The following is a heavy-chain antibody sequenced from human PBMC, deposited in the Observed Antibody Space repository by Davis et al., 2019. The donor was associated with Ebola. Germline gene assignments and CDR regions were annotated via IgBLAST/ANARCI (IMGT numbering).Heavy chain of an antibody. Sequence: PGGSLRLSCAASGFTFTSYSMTWVRQAPGKGLEWVSCISGSGSTYYADSVKGRFTFSRDNSKNTLYLQMNSLRAEDTAVYYCAKGSLYGSRSITAGMDVWGQGTTVTVSS. CDR2: ISGSGST. V-gene: IGHV3-23*01. D-gene: IGHD4-17*01. CDR1: GFTFTSYS. CDR3: AKGSLYGSRSITAGMDV. J-gene: IGHJ6*02.